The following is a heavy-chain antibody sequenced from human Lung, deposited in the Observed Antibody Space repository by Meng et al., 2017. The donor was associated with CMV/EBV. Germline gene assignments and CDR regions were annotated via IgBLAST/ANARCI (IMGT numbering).Heavy chain of an antibody. V-gene: IGHV3-23*01. Sequence: GESLKISCAASGFRFSSYVMSWVRQAPGKGLEWVSGIGPSGGSTYYADSGKGRLTISRDNSKNTLYLQMNSLRAEDTAVYYCARAGYSSSWYVFDYWGQGTXVTVAS. CDR3: ARAGYSSSWYVFDY. CDR2: IGPSGGST. CDR1: GFRFSSYV. D-gene: IGHD6-13*01. J-gene: IGHJ4*02.